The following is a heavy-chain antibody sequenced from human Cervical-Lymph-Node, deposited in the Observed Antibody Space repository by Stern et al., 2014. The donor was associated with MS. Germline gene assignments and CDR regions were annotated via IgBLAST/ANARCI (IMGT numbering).Heavy chain of an antibody. CDR2: ISAYNGNT. V-gene: IGHV1-18*01. J-gene: IGHJ3*02. Sequence: EQLLESGAEVKKPGASVKGSCKASGYTFNSYGISWVRQDHGQVIEWMGWISAYNGNTNYAQKLHGRVTMTTDTSTSTAYMELRSLRSDDTAVYYCARGLLGSENAFDIWGQGTMVTVSS. D-gene: IGHD2-15*01. CDR3: ARGLLGSENAFDI. CDR1: GYTFNSYG.